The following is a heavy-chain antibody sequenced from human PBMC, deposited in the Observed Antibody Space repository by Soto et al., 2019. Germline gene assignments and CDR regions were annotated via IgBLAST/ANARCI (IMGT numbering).Heavy chain of an antibody. CDR2: ISAYNGNT. V-gene: IGHV1-18*04. Sequence: GASVKVSCKASGYTFTNYGISWVRQAPGQGLEWMGWISAYNGNTYYPQKLQGRVTMTTDTSTSTAYMELRSLRSDDTAVYYCARDLAIVGAPSVYWGQGTLVTVSS. J-gene: IGHJ4*02. D-gene: IGHD1-26*01. CDR1: GYTFTNYG. CDR3: ARDLAIVGAPSVY.